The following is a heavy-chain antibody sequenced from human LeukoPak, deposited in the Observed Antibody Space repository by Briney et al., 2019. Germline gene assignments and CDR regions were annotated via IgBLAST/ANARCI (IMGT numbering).Heavy chain of an antibody. J-gene: IGHJ4*02. CDR2: ISDSGGTT. CDR3: IVVVVAAKYYFDY. D-gene: IGHD2-15*01. V-gene: IGHV3-23*01. Sequence: GGSLRLSCAASGFTFSSYAMSWVRHAPGEGLEWVAAISDSGGTTYYADSVKGRFTISRDNSKNTLYLQMNSLRAEDTAVCYCIVVVVAAKYYFDYWGQGTLVTVSS. CDR1: GFTFSSYA.